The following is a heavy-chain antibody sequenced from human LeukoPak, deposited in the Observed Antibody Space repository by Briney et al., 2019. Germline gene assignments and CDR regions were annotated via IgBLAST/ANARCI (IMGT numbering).Heavy chain of an antibody. J-gene: IGHJ6*02. CDR1: GDPITSGDYF. CDR3: ARLGDLGMDV. V-gene: IGHV4-30-4*01. D-gene: IGHD3-16*01. CDR2: IYHTGSS. Sequence: SQTLSLTCRVTGDPITSGDYFWSWVRQPPGKGLEWVGYIYHTGSSYCNPSIKNRLSLSVDTSKNQFSLNLTSVTVADTARYFCARLGDLGMDVWGQGTTVSVFS.